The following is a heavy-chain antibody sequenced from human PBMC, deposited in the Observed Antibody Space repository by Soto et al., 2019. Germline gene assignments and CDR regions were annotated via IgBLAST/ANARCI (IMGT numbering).Heavy chain of an antibody. J-gene: IGHJ5*02. V-gene: IGHV4-59*08. Sequence: TSETPSLTCTVSGSSISSYYWSWIRQPPGKGLEWIGYIYYSGSTNYNPSLKSRVTISVDTSKNQFSLNLSSVTAADTAVYYCARHSKNWNSNWLDPWGQGTLVTVSS. CDR3: ARHSKNWNSNWLDP. D-gene: IGHD1-7*01. CDR1: GSSISSYY. CDR2: IYYSGST.